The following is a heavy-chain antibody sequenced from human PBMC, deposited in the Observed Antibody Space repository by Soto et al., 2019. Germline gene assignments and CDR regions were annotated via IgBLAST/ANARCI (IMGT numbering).Heavy chain of an antibody. Sequence: QVQLQESGPGLVKPSQTLSLTCTVSGGSISSGDYYWSWIRQPPGKGLEWIGYIYYSGSTYYNPSLKSRVTISVDTSKNQFSLKLSSVTAADTAVYYCARDVPATAILGPYAFDIWGQGTMVTVSS. CDR2: IYYSGST. V-gene: IGHV4-30-4*01. CDR3: ARDVPATAILGPYAFDI. J-gene: IGHJ3*02. D-gene: IGHD2-2*02. CDR1: GGSISSGDYY.